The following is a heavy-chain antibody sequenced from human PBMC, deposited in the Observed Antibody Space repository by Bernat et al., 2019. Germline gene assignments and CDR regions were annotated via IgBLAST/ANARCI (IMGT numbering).Heavy chain of an antibody. CDR1: GFTFSSYA. CDR3: AKAKYYDILTGYDAFDI. CDR2: IGGSGGST. D-gene: IGHD3-9*01. V-gene: IGHV3-23*01. Sequence: EVQVLESGGGLVQPGGSLRLSCAASGFTFSSYAMSWVRQAPGKGLEWVSAIGGSGGSTYYADSVKGRCTISRDNSKKTLNLQMNSLRAEDTAVYYCAKAKYYDILTGYDAFDIWGQGTMVTVSS. J-gene: IGHJ3*02.